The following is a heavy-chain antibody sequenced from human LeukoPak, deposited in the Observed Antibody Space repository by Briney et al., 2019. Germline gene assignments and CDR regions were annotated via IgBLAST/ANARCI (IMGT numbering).Heavy chain of an antibody. CDR2: IKQDGSEK. D-gene: IGHD1-14*01. V-gene: IGHV3-7*01. CDR1: GFTFSSYW. J-gene: IGHJ4*02. Sequence: GGSLRLSCAASGFTFSSYWMSWVRQAPGKGLEWVANIKQDGSEKYYVDSVKGRFTISRDNAKNSLYLQMNSLRAEDTAVYYCARGGRKKTTTLDYWGQGTLVTVSS. CDR3: ARGGRKKTTTLDY.